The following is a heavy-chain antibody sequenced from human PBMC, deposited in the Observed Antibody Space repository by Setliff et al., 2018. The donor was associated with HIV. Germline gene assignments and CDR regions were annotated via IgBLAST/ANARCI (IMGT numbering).Heavy chain of an antibody. CDR2: ISSGSSTI. CDR3: ASQGALNNFWTGYLGGFDM. V-gene: IGHV3-48*01. D-gene: IGHD3-3*01. Sequence: GGSLRLSCAASGFTFSTDTMNWVRQAPGKGLEWVSYISSGSSTIYYADSVKGRFTISRDNAKNSLYLQMHSLRAEDTAVYYCASQGALNNFWTGYLGGFDMWGPGTMVTVSS. CDR1: GFTFSTDT. J-gene: IGHJ3*02.